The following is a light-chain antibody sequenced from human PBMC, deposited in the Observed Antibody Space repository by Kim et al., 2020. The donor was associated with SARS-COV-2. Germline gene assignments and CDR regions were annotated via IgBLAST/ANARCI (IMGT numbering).Light chain of an antibody. CDR1: QDIRNY. J-gene: IGKJ1*01. Sequence: DIQMTQSPSSLSASVGDRVTITCRASQDIRNYLAWYQQRPGKVPELLIYAASTLHSGVPSRFSGSGSGTDFTLTISALQPEDVATYYCQKYNRAPWTFGQGTKVDIK. CDR3: QKYNRAPWT. CDR2: AAS. V-gene: IGKV1-27*01.